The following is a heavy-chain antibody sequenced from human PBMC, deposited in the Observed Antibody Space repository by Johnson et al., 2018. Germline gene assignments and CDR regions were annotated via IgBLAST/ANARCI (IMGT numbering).Heavy chain of an antibody. Sequence: EVQLLETGGGVVQPGRSLRLSCAASGFTFSSYNMNWVRQAPGKGLEWVSYISSRSSNIYYADSVKGRFTLSRENAKNPLYLQMNSLRDEDTAVYYCARVLYCSGGSCWGYAFDIWGQGTMVTVSS. CDR3: ARVLYCSGGSCWGYAFDI. CDR1: GFTFSSYN. J-gene: IGHJ3*02. CDR2: ISSRSSNI. V-gene: IGHV3-48*02. D-gene: IGHD2-15*01.